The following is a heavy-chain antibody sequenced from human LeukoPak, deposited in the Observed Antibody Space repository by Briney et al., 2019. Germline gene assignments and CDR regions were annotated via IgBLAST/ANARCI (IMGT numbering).Heavy chain of an antibody. D-gene: IGHD2-2*01. Sequence: KPSETLSLTCAVYGGSFSGYYWSWIRQPPGKGLEWIGEINHSGSTNYNPSLKSRVTISVDTSKNQFSLKLSSVTAADTAVYYCARALPNLGYCSSTSCYAVYFDYWGQGPLVTVSS. CDR1: GGSFSGYY. CDR3: ARALPNLGYCSSTSCYAVYFDY. CDR2: INHSGST. V-gene: IGHV4-34*01. J-gene: IGHJ4*02.